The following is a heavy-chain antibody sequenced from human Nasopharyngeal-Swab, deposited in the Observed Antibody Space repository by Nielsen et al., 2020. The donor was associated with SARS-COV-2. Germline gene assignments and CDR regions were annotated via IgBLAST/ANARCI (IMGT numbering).Heavy chain of an antibody. Sequence: ASVKVSCKASGYTFTTYAMHWVRQAPRQRLEWMGWINAGNGNTKYSQKFQGRVTITRDTSASTAYMELSSLRSEDTAVYYCAFQSRDSSGYYPNWFDPWGQGTLVTVSS. J-gene: IGHJ5*02. D-gene: IGHD3-22*01. CDR3: AFQSRDSSGYYPNWFDP. CDR1: GYTFTTYA. CDR2: INAGNGNT. V-gene: IGHV1-3*01.